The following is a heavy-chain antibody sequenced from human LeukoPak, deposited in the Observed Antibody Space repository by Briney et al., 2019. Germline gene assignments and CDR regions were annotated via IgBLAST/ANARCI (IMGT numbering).Heavy chain of an antibody. J-gene: IGHJ6*02. CDR1: GYTFTGYY. V-gene: IGHV1-2*02. CDR3: AILRGYSYGYKAYYYYGMDV. CDR2: INPNSGGT. D-gene: IGHD5-18*01. Sequence: ASVKVSCKASGYTFTGYYMHWVRQAPGQGLEWMGWINPNSGGTNYAQKFQGRVTMTRDTSISTAYMELSRLRSDDTAVYYCAILRGYSYGYKAYYYYGMDVWGQGTTVTVSS.